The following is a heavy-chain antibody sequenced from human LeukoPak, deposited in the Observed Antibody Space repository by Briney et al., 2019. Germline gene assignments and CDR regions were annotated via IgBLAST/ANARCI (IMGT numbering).Heavy chain of an antibody. CDR2: ISAYNGNT. CDR3: ARDVPIFGVVINDY. V-gene: IGHV1-18*01. Sequence: ASVKVSCKASGYTFTSYGISWVRQAPGQGLEWMGLISAYNGNTNYAQKLQGRVTMTTDTSTSTAYMELRSLRSDDTALSSCARDVPIFGVVINDYWGQGTLVTVSS. D-gene: IGHD3-3*01. CDR1: GYTFTSYG. J-gene: IGHJ4*02.